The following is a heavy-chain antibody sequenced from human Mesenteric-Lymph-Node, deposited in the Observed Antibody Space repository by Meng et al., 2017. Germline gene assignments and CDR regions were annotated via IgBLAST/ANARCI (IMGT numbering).Heavy chain of an antibody. Sequence: QVQLVQSGAEGKKPGAAVKGSGKASGYTFTNYAIQWVRQAPGQRLEWMGWINSGNGKTKYSEKFQGRVTITRDTSATTAYMELSSLRSEDMAVYYCARGLWEQSRYYFDSWGQGTLVTVSS. J-gene: IGHJ4*02. CDR2: INSGNGKT. CDR3: ARGLWEQSRYYFDS. V-gene: IGHV1-3*01. CDR1: GYTFTNYA. D-gene: IGHD1-26*01.